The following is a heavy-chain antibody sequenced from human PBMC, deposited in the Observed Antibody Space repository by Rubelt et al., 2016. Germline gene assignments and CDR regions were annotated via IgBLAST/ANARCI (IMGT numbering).Heavy chain of an antibody. CDR3: VAGHKSDY. V-gene: IGHV3-74*02. CDR1: GFSFSTYW. CDR2: INRDGTST. Sequence: VQLVESGGGVVQPGRSLRLSCAASGFSFSTYWMHWVRHAPGKGLVWVSRINRDGTSTTYADSVKGRFTISRDNAKNTLFLQMNSLRAEDTAIYYCVAGHKSDYWGQGTLVTVSS. J-gene: IGHJ4*02.